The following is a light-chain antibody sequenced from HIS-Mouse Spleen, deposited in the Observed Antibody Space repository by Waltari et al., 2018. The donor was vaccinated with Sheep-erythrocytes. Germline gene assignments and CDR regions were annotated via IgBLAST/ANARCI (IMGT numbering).Light chain of an antibody. J-gene: IGLJ2*01. CDR1: KLGDKY. V-gene: IGLV3-1*01. CDR3: QAWDSSTAVV. Sequence: SYELTQPPSVSVSPGQTASITCSGDKLGDKYACWYQQKPGQSPVLVIYQDSKRPSGFPEGFSGSNSGNAATLTVRGTQAMDEADYYCQAWDSSTAVVFGGGTKLTV. CDR2: QDS.